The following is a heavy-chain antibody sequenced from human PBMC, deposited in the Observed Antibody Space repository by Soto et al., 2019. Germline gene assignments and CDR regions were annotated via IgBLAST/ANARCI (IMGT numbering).Heavy chain of an antibody. D-gene: IGHD2-15*01. J-gene: IGHJ5*02. V-gene: IGHV1-2*02. CDR1: GYTFNGYY. CDR2: MNPNNGVA. Sequence: QVQLVQSGAEEKKPGASVKVSCKASGYTFNGYYINWVRQAPGQGLEWMGWMNPNNGVAKYAPKFQGRVTMTRDTSTTTAYLELTRLSSDDTATFYCARARVAATRPWFDPWGQGTLVSVSS. CDR3: ARARVAATRPWFDP.